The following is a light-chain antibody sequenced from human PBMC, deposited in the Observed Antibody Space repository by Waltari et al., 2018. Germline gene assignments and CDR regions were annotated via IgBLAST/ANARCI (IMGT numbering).Light chain of an antibody. CDR1: KDITKS. J-gene: IGKJ2*01. V-gene: IGKV1-33*01. Sequence: TCQANKDITKSLSWFQQKPGKAPQLLIYDASSVQAGVPSRFSGTGSGTAFSFTITSLQPEDSATYYCQHYHSLPYTFGRGTKLQIK. CDR2: DAS. CDR3: QHYHSLPYT.